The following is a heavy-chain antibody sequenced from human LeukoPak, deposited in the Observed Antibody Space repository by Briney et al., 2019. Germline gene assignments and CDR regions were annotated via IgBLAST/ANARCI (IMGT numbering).Heavy chain of an antibody. V-gene: IGHV4-31*03. D-gene: IGHD3-22*01. CDR1: GASISSAGYY. Sequence: PSETLSLTCTVSGASISSAGYYWGWIRQHPGKGLEWIGHIYYDGTAYYNPSIRSRVIISVDTSKNQFSLRLSSVTAADTAVYYCARRRDGDSGGFYNCFDPWGQGALVTVSS. CDR2: IYYDGTA. CDR3: ARRRDGDSGGFYNCFDP. J-gene: IGHJ5*02.